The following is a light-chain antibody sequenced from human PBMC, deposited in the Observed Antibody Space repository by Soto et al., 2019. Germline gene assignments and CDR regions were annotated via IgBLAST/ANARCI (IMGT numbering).Light chain of an antibody. CDR2: GTN. CDR3: QSYDNSLSGSRV. Sequence: QSVLTQPPSVSGAPGQRVTISCTGSMSNIGAGYDVHWYQQLPGTAPKLLIYGTNNRPSGVPDRFSGSKSGMSASLAITGLHAADEANYYCQSYDNSLSGSRVFGGGTKVTVL. J-gene: IGLJ3*02. V-gene: IGLV1-40*01. CDR1: MSNIGAGYD.